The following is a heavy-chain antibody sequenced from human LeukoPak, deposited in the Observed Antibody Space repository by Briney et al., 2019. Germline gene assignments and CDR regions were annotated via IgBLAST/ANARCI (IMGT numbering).Heavy chain of an antibody. CDR1: GGSISSYY. CDR3: ARGEDASDAFDI. V-gene: IGHV4-59*01. J-gene: IGHJ3*02. Sequence: QPSETLSLTCTVSGGSISSYYWSWIRQPPGKGLEWIGYIYYSGSNKYNPSLKSRVTISVDTSKNQFSLKLSSVTAADTAVYYCARGEDASDAFDIWGQGRMVTVSS. CDR2: IYYSGSN.